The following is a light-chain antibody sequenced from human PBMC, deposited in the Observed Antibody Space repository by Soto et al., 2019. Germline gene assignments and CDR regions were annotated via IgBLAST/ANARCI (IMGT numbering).Light chain of an antibody. CDR1: QSVSSN. CDR2: GAS. CDR3: XXXNNWPPYT. V-gene: IGKV3-15*01. J-gene: IGKJ2*01. Sequence: EIVMTQSPATLSVSPGERATLSCRASQSVSSNLAWYQQKPGQAPRLLIYGASTRATGIPARFSGSGSGTXXXXXXXXXXSEXFAXXXXXXXNNWPPYTFGQGTKLEIK.